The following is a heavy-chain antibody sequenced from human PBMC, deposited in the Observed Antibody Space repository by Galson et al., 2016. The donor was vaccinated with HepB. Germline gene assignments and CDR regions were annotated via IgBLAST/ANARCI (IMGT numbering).Heavy chain of an antibody. CDR3: ARAAATSCNFFDY. D-gene: IGHD6-25*01. CDR2: IDWDDDK. J-gene: IGHJ4*02. CDR1: GFSLSSDKMC. Sequence: PALVKPTQTLTLTCTFSGFSLSSDKMCVSWIRQPPGKALEWLAPIDWDDDKYYGTSLKTRLTISKDSSNNQVVLTMTNMDPVDTATYYCARAAATSCNFFDYWGQGTLVTVSS. V-gene: IGHV2-70*01.